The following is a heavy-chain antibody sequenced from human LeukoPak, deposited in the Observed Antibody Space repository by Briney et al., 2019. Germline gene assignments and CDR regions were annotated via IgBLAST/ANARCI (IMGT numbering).Heavy chain of an antibody. Sequence: GGSLRLSCAASGFTVSSNYMSWVRQAPGKGLEWVSVIYGGGSTYYADSVRGRFTISRDTSKNTLNLQMNSLRAEDTAVYYCASWPGGWYGEDSWGQGTLVTVSS. CDR1: GFTVSSNY. CDR3: ASWPGGWYGEDS. CDR2: IYGGGST. D-gene: IGHD6-19*01. V-gene: IGHV3-53*01. J-gene: IGHJ4*02.